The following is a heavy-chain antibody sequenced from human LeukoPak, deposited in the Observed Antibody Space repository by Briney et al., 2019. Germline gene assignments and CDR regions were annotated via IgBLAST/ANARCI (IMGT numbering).Heavy chain of an antibody. CDR3: AIDLLPTFCFDSSGYYSDAFGM. V-gene: IGHV3-23*01. J-gene: IGHJ3*02. D-gene: IGHD3-22*01. CDR1: VLPVMINY. CDR2: ISGSGDNT. Sequence: GGSLRLSCAVSVLPVMINYMRWVRQAPGKGLEWVSTISGSGDNTYYADSVKGRFTISRDNSKNTLSLHMNTLRAEDTAVYYSAIDLLPTFCFDSSGYYSDAFGMWGQGTMVTVSP.